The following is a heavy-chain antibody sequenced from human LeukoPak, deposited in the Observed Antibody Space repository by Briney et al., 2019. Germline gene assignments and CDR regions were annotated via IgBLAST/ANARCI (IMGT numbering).Heavy chain of an antibody. CDR1: GYTFTSYG. Sequence: ASVKVSCKASGYTFTSYGISWVRQATGQGLEWMGWMNPNSGNTGYAQKFQGRVTMTRNTSISTAYMELSSLRSEDTAVYYCARGSHYYDSSGYYPAYYFDYWGQGTLVTVSS. V-gene: IGHV1-8*02. J-gene: IGHJ4*02. CDR2: MNPNSGNT. D-gene: IGHD3-22*01. CDR3: ARGSHYYDSSGYYPAYYFDY.